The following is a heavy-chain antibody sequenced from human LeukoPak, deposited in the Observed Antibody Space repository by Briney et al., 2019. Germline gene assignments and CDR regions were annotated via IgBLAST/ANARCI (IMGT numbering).Heavy chain of an antibody. J-gene: IGHJ6*02. CDR3: ARGVRQLWGGYYYGMDV. CDR1: GGSFSGYY. V-gene: IGHV4-34*01. CDR2: INHSGST. Sequence: SETLSLTCAVYGGSFSGYYWSWIRQPPGKGLEWIGEINHSGSTNYNPSLKSRVTISVDTSKNQFSLKLSSVTAEDTAVYCCARGVRQLWGGYYYGMDVWGQGTTVTVSS. D-gene: IGHD6-13*01.